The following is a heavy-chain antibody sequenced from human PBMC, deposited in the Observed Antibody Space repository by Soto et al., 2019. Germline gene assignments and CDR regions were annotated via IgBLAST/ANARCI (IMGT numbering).Heavy chain of an antibody. V-gene: IGHV1-46*03. J-gene: IGHJ5*02. CDR1: GYTFTSYY. D-gene: IGHD2-15*01. CDR3: ARGASVVSIVVVVAATPAPYNWFDP. Sequence: GASVKVSCKASGYTFTSYYMHWVRQAPGQGLEWMGIINPSGGSTSYAQKFQGRVTMTRDTSTSTVYMELSSLRSEDTAVYYCARGASVVSIVVVVAATPAPYNWFDPWGQGTLVTVSS. CDR2: INPSGGST.